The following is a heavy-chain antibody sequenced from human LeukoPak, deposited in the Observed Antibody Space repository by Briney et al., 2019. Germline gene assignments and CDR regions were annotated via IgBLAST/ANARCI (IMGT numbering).Heavy chain of an antibody. J-gene: IGHJ5*02. V-gene: IGHV1-18*01. CDR3: ARLITMIVVVTPYNWFDP. Sequence: ASVKVSCKASGYTFTSYGISWVRQAPGQGLEWMGWISAYNGNTNYAQKLQGRVTMTTDTSTSTAYMELRSLRSDGTAVYYCARLITMIVVVTPYNWFDPWGQGTLVTVSS. CDR1: GYTFTSYG. CDR2: ISAYNGNT. D-gene: IGHD3-22*01.